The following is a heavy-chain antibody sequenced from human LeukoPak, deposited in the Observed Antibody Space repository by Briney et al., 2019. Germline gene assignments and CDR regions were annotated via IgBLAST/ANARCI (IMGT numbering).Heavy chain of an antibody. CDR2: INHSGST. D-gene: IGHD6-13*01. J-gene: IGHJ4*02. V-gene: IGHV4-34*01. Sequence: SETLSLTCAVYGGSFSGYHWSWIRQPPGKGLEWIGEINHSGSTNYNPSLKSRVTISIDTSKNQFSLKLNSVTAADTAVYYCVKTAGRDGLAPPYRGQGTLVTVSS. CDR1: GGSFSGYH. CDR3: VKTAGRDGLAPPY.